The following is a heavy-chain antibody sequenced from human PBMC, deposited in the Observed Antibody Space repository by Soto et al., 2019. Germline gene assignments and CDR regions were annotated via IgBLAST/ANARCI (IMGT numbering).Heavy chain of an antibody. CDR2: ISSSGSSI. D-gene: IGHD3-10*01. V-gene: IGHV3-11*01. J-gene: IGHJ6*02. Sequence: QVQLVESGGGLVKPGGSLRLSCAASGLTFSDCYMNWIRQAPGKGLEWVSYISSSGSSINYAGSVKGRFTISRDNAKNSLYLQMNSLRAEDTAMYYCARVRFGEGGYAMDVWGQGTTVIVFS. CDR1: GLTFSDCY. CDR3: ARVRFGEGGYAMDV.